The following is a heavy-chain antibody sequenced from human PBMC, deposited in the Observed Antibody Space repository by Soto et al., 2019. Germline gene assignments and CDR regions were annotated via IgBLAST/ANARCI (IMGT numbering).Heavy chain of an antibody. J-gene: IGHJ5*02. Sequence: QVQLQESGPGLVKPSETLSLTCIVSGGSISNHYWNWLRQPPGKGLEWIGCVYNSGSTIYNPSLDSRVTISVDTSKNEFSLTLSFVTAADTAVYYCAKRTISDSTSGPYNWLDPWGQGALVTVSS. CDR2: VYNSGST. CDR1: GGSISNHY. D-gene: IGHD2-2*01. V-gene: IGHV4-59*08. CDR3: AKRTISDSTSGPYNWLDP.